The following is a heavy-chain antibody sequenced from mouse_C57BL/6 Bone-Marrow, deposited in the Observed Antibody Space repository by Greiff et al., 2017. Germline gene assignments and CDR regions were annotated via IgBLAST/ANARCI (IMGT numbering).Heavy chain of an antibody. V-gene: IGHV3-6*01. J-gene: IGHJ2*01. Sequence: EVKLLESGPGLVKPSQSLSLTCSVTGYSITSGYYWNWIRQFPGNKLEWMGYISYDGSNNYNPSLKNRISITRDTSKNQFFLKLNSVTTEDTATYYCAIICYDYDGPFDYWGQGTTLTVSS. CDR1: GYSITSGYY. D-gene: IGHD2-4*01. CDR3: AIICYDYDGPFDY. CDR2: ISYDGSN.